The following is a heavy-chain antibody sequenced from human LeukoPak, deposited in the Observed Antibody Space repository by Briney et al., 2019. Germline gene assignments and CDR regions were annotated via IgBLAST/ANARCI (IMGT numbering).Heavy chain of an antibody. V-gene: IGHV4-30-2*01. D-gene: IGHD3-22*01. CDR3: ARGVHYYDSSGYGAFDI. CDR1: GGSISIGTYS. J-gene: IGHJ3*02. CDR2: IYHSGST. Sequence: PSETLSLTCGVSGGSISIGTYSWSWIRQPPGKGLEWIGYIYHSGSTYYNPSLKSRVTISVDTSKNQFSLKLSSVTAADTAVYYCARGVHYYDSSGYGAFDIWGQGTMVTVSS.